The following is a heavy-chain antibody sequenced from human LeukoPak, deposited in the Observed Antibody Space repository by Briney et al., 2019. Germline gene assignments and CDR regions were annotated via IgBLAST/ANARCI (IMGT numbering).Heavy chain of an antibody. D-gene: IGHD5-24*01. CDR3: ASLYNDYGDY. CDR2: IIGTGDST. V-gene: IGHV3-23*01. J-gene: IGHJ4*02. CDR1: GFTFRNHG. Sequence: GGSLRLSCAASGFTFRNHGMSWVRQAPGKGLELVSGIIGTGDSTFYADPVKGRFTISRDNSRNTLYLHMNSLRVDDTAVYYRASLYNDYGDYWGQGALVTVSS.